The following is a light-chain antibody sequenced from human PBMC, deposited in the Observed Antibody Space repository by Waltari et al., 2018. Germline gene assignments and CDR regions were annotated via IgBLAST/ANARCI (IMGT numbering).Light chain of an antibody. J-gene: IGLJ2*01. CDR1: TSDVGSYHD. V-gene: IGLV2-11*01. Sequence: QTALTQPPSVSKSLGQSVTISCTGTTSDVGSYHDVSWYQKHPGTVTRLLIYRVNMRPSGVPDRFSGSKSGNTASLTISGLQAEDEADYYCCAYRRGPIFLFGGGTRLTVL. CDR3: CAYRRGPIFL. CDR2: RVN.